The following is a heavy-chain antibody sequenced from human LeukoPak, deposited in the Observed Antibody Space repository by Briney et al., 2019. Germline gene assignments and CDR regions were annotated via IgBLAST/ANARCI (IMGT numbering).Heavy chain of an antibody. CDR3: ARAPRIAAAGYYYYGMDV. CDR1: GFTFSSYS. D-gene: IGHD6-13*01. V-gene: IGHV3-48*01. J-gene: IGHJ6*02. CDR2: IGSSSSTI. Sequence: GGSLRLSCVASGFTFSSYSMNWVRQAPGKGLEWVSYIGSSSSTIYYADSVKGRFTISGDNAKNSLYLQMNSLRAEDTAVYYCARAPRIAAAGYYYYGMDVWGQGTTVTVSS.